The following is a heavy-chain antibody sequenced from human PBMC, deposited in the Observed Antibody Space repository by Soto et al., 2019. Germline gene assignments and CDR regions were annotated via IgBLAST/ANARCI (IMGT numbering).Heavy chain of an antibody. J-gene: IGHJ6*02. CDR2: ISGSGDTT. CDR3: AKLPNKYDTQRAMDV. D-gene: IGHD6-25*01. V-gene: IGHV3-23*01. Sequence: GGSLRLSCAASRFTFSSYGMSWVRQAPGKGLEWVSGISGSGDTTYYADSVKGRFTMSSDKSKNTLYLQMNRLTTEDTAVYYCAKLPNKYDTQRAMDVWGQGTTVTVSS. CDR1: RFTFSSYG.